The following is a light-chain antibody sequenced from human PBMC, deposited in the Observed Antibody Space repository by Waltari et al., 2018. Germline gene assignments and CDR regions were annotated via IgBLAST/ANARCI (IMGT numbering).Light chain of an antibody. V-gene: IGLV2-14*01. J-gene: IGLJ2*01. CDR2: DVS. Sequence: QSALTQPASVSGSPGQSITMSCTGTSSDGGGFYSVSWYQQHPGKAPKLMIHDVSKWPSGVSNRFSGSKSGNTASLTISGLQAEDEADYYCSSYTSSSTVVFGGGTKLTVL. CDR1: SSDGGGFYS. CDR3: SSYTSSSTVV.